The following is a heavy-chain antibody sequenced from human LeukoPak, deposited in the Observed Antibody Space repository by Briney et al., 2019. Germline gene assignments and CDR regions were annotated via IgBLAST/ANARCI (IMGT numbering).Heavy chain of an antibody. CDR2: IIPILGIA. J-gene: IGHJ6*02. CDR1: GYTFTSYG. Sequence: SVKVSCKASGYTFTSYGIIWVRQAPGQGLEWMGRIIPILGIANYAQKFQGRVTITADKSTSTAYMELSSLRSEDTAVYYCAVVDTAMVNYYHYGMDVWGQGTTVTVSS. V-gene: IGHV1-69*04. CDR3: AVVDTAMVNYYHYGMDV. D-gene: IGHD5-18*01.